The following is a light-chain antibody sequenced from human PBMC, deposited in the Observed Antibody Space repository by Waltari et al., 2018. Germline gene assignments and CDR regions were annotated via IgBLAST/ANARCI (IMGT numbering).Light chain of an antibody. J-gene: IGLJ3*02. CDR1: SGSVSTTYY. V-gene: IGLV8-61*01. CDR3: VLYMGGGIL. Sequence: QTVVTQEPSFSVSPGGTVTLTCGLRSGSVSTTYYPSLYQQTPGQAPRPLIYSTNARSAGGPDRISGSILGNKAALTITGAQADDESDYYCVLYMGGGILFGGGTKLTVL. CDR2: STN.